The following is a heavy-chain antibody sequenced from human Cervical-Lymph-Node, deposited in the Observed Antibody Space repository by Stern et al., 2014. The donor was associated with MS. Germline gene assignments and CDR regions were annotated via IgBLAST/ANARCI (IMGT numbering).Heavy chain of an antibody. CDR3: ARTSPMYTGPFDY. Sequence: EVQLVESGGGLVKPGGSLRLSCATSGFTFSSYATNWVRQAPGKGLEWVSSISSGSDYIYYADSVKGRFTISRDNAKNSLYLQINSLRAEDTAVFYCARTSPMYTGPFDYWGQGALVTVSS. CDR1: GFTFSSYA. D-gene: IGHD2-2*02. V-gene: IGHV3-21*02. CDR2: ISSGSDYI. J-gene: IGHJ4*02.